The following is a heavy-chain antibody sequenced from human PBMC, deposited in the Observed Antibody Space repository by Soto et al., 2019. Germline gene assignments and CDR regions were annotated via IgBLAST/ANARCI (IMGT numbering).Heavy chain of an antibody. J-gene: IGHJ6*02. CDR3: ASDPKESYCSDGVSYRGDYDYYGMDV. Sequence: SVNVSCKASGGTFSSYSISWVRQAPGQGLEWMGGIIPIFGTANYAQKFQGRVTITADESTSTAYMELSSLRSEDTAVYYCASDPKESYCSDGVSYRGDYDYYGMDVWGQGTTDTVSS. D-gene: IGHD2-8*01. CDR1: GGTFSSYS. V-gene: IGHV1-69*13. CDR2: IIPIFGTA.